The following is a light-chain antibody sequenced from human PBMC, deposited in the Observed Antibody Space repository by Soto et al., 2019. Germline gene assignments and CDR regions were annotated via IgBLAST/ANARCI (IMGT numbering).Light chain of an antibody. CDR3: QQYYHRLLT. V-gene: IGKV1-33*01. Sequence: DIQMTQSPSSLSASIGDRVTITCQASQDISNNLNWYQQKPGKAPKLLIYDASNLKTGVPSRFSGSGSETDFTFTISSLQPEDIATYYCQQYYHRLLTFGGGTKVEIK. CDR2: DAS. J-gene: IGKJ4*01. CDR1: QDISNN.